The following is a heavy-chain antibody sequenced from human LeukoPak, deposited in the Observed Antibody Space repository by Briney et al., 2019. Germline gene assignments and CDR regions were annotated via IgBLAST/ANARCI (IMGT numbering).Heavy chain of an antibody. Sequence: PGGSLRLSCAASGFTFSSYSMTWVRQAPGKGLEWVSSISSSSSYIYYADSVKGRFTISRDNAKNSLYLQMNSLRAEDTAVYYCARSSAAAALVFDYWGQGTLVTVSS. J-gene: IGHJ4*02. CDR3: ARSSAAAALVFDY. V-gene: IGHV3-21*01. CDR2: ISSSSSYI. CDR1: GFTFSSYS. D-gene: IGHD6-13*01.